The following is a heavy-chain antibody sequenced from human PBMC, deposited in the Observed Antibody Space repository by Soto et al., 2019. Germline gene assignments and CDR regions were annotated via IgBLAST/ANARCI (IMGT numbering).Heavy chain of an antibody. CDR2: IYYSGST. Sequence: PSETLSLTCTVSGGSISSGGYYWSWIRQHPGKGLEWIGYIYYSGSTYYNPSLKSRVTISVDTSKNQFSLKLCSVTAADTAVYYCARVVVAATWPWFDPWGQGTLVTVSS. CDR1: GGSISSGGYY. V-gene: IGHV4-31*03. CDR3: ARVVVAATWPWFDP. D-gene: IGHD2-15*01. J-gene: IGHJ5*02.